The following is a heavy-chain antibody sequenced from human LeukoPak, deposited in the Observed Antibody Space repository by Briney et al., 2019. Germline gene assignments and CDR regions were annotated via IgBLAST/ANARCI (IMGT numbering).Heavy chain of an antibody. CDR1: GFSFTTHN. CDR3: ARGLNTARGIMDV. D-gene: IGHD5-18*01. V-gene: IGHV3-48*01. CDR2: ISGSGEAI. J-gene: IGHJ6*03. Sequence: GGSLRLSCAASGFSFTTHNMNWVRQAPGKGLEWISYISGSGEAIFYADSVQGRFTISRDNAKNSIYLQMNTLRAEDTAVYYCARGLNTARGIMDVWGKGTTVTVSS.